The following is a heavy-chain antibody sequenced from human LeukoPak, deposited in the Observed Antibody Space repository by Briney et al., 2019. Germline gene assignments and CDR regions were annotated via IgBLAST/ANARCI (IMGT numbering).Heavy chain of an antibody. Sequence: GASVKVSCKASGYTFTSYDINWVRQATGQGLEWMGWMNPNSGNTGYAQKFQGRVTMTRNTSISTAYMELSSLRSEDTAVYYCARVTVAGKVPDYWGQGTLVTVSS. J-gene: IGHJ4*02. V-gene: IGHV1-8*01. D-gene: IGHD6-19*01. CDR1: GYTFTSYD. CDR2: MNPNSGNT. CDR3: ARVTVAGKVPDY.